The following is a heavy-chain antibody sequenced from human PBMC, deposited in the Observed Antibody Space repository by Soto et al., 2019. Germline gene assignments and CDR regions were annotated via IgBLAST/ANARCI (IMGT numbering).Heavy chain of an antibody. D-gene: IGHD2-8*01. CDR2: ISYSGST. V-gene: IGHV4-31*03. CDR1: AGSISTFNYY. CDR3: ARSAQWDGFDP. J-gene: IGHJ3*01. Sequence: QVQLQESGPGLVRPSQTLSLTCTVSAGSISTFNYYWSWIRQHPEKGLEWIGYISYSGSTFYHSSLKXRXTXSXHTSKKQFSLTLTSVTAADTAVYYCARSAQWDGFDPWGQGTMVTVSS.